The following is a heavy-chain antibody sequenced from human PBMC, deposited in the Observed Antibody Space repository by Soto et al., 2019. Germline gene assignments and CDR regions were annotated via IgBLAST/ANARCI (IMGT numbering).Heavy chain of an antibody. Sequence: EVQLVESGGGLVQPGGSLRLSCAASGFTFSDHYMDWVRQAPGKGLEWVGRTRNKANSYTTEYAASVKGRFTISRDDSNNSLYLQMNSLKTEDTAVNYCARERAAADLWGQGTLVTVSS. J-gene: IGHJ4*02. V-gene: IGHV3-72*01. CDR2: TRNKANSYTT. CDR1: GFTFSDHY. CDR3: ARERAAADL. D-gene: IGHD6-13*01.